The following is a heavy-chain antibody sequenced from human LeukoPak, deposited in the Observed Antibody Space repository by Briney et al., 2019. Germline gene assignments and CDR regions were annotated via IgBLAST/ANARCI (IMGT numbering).Heavy chain of an antibody. J-gene: IGHJ4*02. V-gene: IGHV3-23*01. CDR3: AKGAATMGDC. CDR1: GFTFSGHA. Sequence: PGGSLRLSCAVSGFTFSGHAIRWVRQAPGKGLEWVSGISSSGGSTYYADSVKCRFTISRDNSKNTLYLQMNSLRGEDTAVYYCAKGAATMGDCWGQGILVTVS. D-gene: IGHD5-12*01. CDR2: ISSSGGST.